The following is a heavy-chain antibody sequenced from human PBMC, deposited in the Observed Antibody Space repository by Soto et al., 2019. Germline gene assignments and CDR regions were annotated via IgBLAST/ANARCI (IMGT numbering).Heavy chain of an antibody. V-gene: IGHV4-39*01. Sequence: SETLSLTCTVSGGSISSSSYYWGWIRQPPGKGLEWIGSIYYSGSTYYNPSLKSRVTISVDTSKNQFSLKLSSVTAADTAVYYCARPGDYVGGYFDYWGQGTLVTVSS. CDR3: ARPGDYVGGYFDY. J-gene: IGHJ4*02. CDR1: GGSISSSSYY. CDR2: IYYSGST. D-gene: IGHD4-17*01.